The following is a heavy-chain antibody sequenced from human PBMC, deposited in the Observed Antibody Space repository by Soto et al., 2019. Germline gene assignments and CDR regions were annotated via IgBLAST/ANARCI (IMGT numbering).Heavy chain of an antibody. J-gene: IGHJ3*01. Sequence: GGSLRLSCAASGFTFSSAWMSWVRQAPGKGLEWVGRIKSKTDGGTTDYAAPVKGRFTNSRDDSKNTLYLQMNSLKTEDTAVYYCATARSCSGGTCWGGAFDFWGQGTMVTVSS. V-gene: IGHV3-15*01. D-gene: IGHD2-15*01. CDR1: GFTFSSAW. CDR3: ATARSCSGGTCWGGAFDF. CDR2: IKSKTDGGTT.